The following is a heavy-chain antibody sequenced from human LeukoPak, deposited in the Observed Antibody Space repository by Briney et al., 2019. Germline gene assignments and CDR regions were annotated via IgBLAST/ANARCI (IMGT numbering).Heavy chain of an antibody. CDR2: IYYSGST. D-gene: IGHD2-21*02. J-gene: IGHJ5*02. CDR3: ARTYVTSARFDP. Sequence: SQTLSLTCTVSGGSICSAGYYWSWIRQHPGKGLEWIGYIYYSGSTYYNPSLKSRLTISVDTSKKQFSLKLSSVTGADTAVYYCARTYVTSARFDPWGQGTLVTVSS. CDR1: GGSICSAGYY. V-gene: IGHV4-31*03.